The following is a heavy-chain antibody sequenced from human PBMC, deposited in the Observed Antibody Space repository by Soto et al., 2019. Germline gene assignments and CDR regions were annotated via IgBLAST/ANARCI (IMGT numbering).Heavy chain of an antibody. CDR3: ARLVHDSRLNYLYFDH. D-gene: IGHD6-6*01. Sequence: SETLSLTCAVSGVSISSGNWWSWVRQPPGKGLEWIAEVYHDGSANYPPSLESLATISVDRSKNQFSLRLSSVTAADTVKYYCARLVHDSRLNYLYFDHWGQGTLVTVSS. J-gene: IGHJ4*02. CDR1: GVSISSGNW. CDR2: VYHDGSA. V-gene: IGHV4-4*02.